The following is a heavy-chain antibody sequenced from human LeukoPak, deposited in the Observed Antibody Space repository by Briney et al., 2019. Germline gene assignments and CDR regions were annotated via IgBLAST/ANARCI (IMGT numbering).Heavy chain of an antibody. J-gene: IGHJ5*02. D-gene: IGHD6-13*01. CDR1: GGTFSSYA. Sequence: ASVKVSCKASGGTFSSYAISWVRQAPGQGLEWMGGIIPSFGTANYAQKFQSRVTITTDESTSTAYMELSSLRSEDTAVYYCARLQQLGWFDPWGQGTLVTVSS. V-gene: IGHV1-69*05. CDR2: IIPSFGTA. CDR3: ARLQQLGWFDP.